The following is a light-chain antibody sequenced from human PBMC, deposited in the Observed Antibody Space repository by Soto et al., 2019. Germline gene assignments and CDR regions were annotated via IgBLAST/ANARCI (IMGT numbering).Light chain of an antibody. V-gene: IGLV1-40*01. CDR1: NSNLGAGYD. Sequence: QSVLTQPPSVSGAPGQRVTISCTGNNSNLGAGYDVHWYQQLPGAAPKLVIFGNRNRPSGVPERFSGSKSGSTASLTVSGLQAEDEADYYCSSFAVSPVVFGGGTKLTVL. CDR3: SSFAVSPVV. CDR2: GNR. J-gene: IGLJ2*01.